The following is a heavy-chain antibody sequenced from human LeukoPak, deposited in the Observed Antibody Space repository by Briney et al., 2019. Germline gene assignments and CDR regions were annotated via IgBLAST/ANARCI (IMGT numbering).Heavy chain of an antibody. CDR3: ARGVEPLAANTLAY. CDR2: LYSDGNT. D-gene: IGHD1-14*01. V-gene: IGHV3-53*01. Sequence: PGGSLRLSCAASGFTFITNDMNWVRQAPGKGLEWVSVLYSDGNTKYADSVQGRFTISRDNSKNTLYLEMNSLSPDDTAVYYCARGVEPLAANTLAYWGQGTLVTVSS. CDR1: GFTFITND. J-gene: IGHJ4*02.